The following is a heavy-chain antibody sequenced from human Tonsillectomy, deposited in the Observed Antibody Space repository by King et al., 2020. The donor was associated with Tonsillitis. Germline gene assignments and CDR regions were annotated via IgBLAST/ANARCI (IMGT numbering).Heavy chain of an antibody. CDR2: ISSSGNTI. D-gene: IGHD1-7*01. V-gene: IGHV3-11*01. CDR1: GFTFSDYY. J-gene: IGHJ6*02. Sequence: VQLVESGGGLVKPGGSLRLSCAASGFTFSDYYMSWIRQAPGKGLEWVSYISSSGNTIYYADSVKGRFPISRDNAKNSLYLKMNSLRAEDTAGYDCAREQITGTAKGGYGMDVWGQGTTVTVSS. CDR3: AREQITGTAKGGYGMDV.